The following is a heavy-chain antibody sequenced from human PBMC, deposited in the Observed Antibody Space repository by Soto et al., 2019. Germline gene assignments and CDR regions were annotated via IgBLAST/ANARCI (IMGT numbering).Heavy chain of an antibody. CDR3: ARVSSSIVVVPDYGMDV. Sequence: QVQLVQSGVEVKKPGASVKVSCKASGYTFISHGISWVRQAPGQGLEWMGWISGKNGNTNYAQKLQGRVTLTTDTSTSTAYMELRSRRSDDTAVYYCARVSSSIVVVPDYGMDVWGQGPTVTVSS. CDR1: GYTFISHG. J-gene: IGHJ6*02. CDR2: ISGKNGNT. D-gene: IGHD2-15*01. V-gene: IGHV1-18*04.